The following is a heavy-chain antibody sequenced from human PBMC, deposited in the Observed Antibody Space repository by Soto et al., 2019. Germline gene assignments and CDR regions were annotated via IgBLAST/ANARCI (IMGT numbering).Heavy chain of an antibody. Sequence: PSETLSLTCAVYGGSFSGYYWSWIRQPPGKGLEWIGEINHSGSTNYNPSLKSRVTISVDTSKNQFSLKLSSVTAADTAVYYCARAGDIVVVPAASPRTNWFDPWGQGTLVTVSS. CDR3: ARAGDIVVVPAASPRTNWFDP. J-gene: IGHJ5*02. CDR2: INHSGST. D-gene: IGHD2-2*01. CDR1: GGSFSGYY. V-gene: IGHV4-34*01.